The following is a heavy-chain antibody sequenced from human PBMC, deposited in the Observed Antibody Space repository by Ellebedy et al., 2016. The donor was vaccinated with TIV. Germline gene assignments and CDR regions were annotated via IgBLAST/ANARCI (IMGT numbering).Heavy chain of an antibody. V-gene: IGHV1-2*02. CDR2: INPNSGGT. J-gene: IGHJ5*02. CDR3: AREGCSGGSCYSVYNWFDP. D-gene: IGHD2-15*01. Sequence: AASVKVSCKASGYTFTGYYMHWVRQAPGQGLEWMGWINPNSGGTNYAQKFQGRVTMTRDTSISTAYMELSRLRSDDTAVYYCAREGCSGGSCYSVYNWFDPWGQGTLVTVSS. CDR1: GYTFTGYY.